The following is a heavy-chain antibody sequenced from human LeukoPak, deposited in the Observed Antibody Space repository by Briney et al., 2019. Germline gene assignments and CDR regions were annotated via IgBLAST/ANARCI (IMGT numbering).Heavy chain of an antibody. CDR3: AREPVYGDLYY. D-gene: IGHD4-17*01. CDR2: IYHSGST. V-gene: IGHV4-38-2*02. J-gene: IGHJ4*02. Sequence: SETLSLTCTVSGGSISSYYWSWIRQPPGKGLEWIGSIYHSGSTYYNPSLKSRVTISVDTSKNQFSLKLSSVTAADTAVYYCAREPVYGDLYYWGQGTLVTVSS. CDR1: GGSISSYY.